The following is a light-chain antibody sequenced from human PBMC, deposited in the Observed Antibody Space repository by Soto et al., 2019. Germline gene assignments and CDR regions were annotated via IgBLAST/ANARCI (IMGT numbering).Light chain of an antibody. J-gene: IGKJ4*01. Sequence: EIVMTQSPATLSVSPGERATLSCRASQSISSNLAWYQLKPGQAPRLLIYGASTRATGIPARFSGSGSGTEFTLTISSLQSEDVAVYYCQLYNNWPLTFGGGTKVEIK. CDR2: GAS. CDR1: QSISSN. V-gene: IGKV3-15*01. CDR3: QLYNNWPLT.